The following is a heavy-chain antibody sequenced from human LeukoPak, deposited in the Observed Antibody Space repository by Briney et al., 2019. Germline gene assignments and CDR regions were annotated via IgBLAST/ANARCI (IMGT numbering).Heavy chain of an antibody. CDR2: VNSDGSAT. CDR1: GFIFTKYW. V-gene: IGHV3-74*01. Sequence: GGSLRLSCAASGFIFTKYWMHWVRQAPGKGLVWVSHVNSDGSATSYADSVKGRFTISRDNAKNSLYLQVNSLRAEDTAVYSCAGASPYCSGGHCRLRFDYWGQGTLVTVSS. CDR3: AGASPYCSGGHCRLRFDY. J-gene: IGHJ4*02. D-gene: IGHD2-15*01.